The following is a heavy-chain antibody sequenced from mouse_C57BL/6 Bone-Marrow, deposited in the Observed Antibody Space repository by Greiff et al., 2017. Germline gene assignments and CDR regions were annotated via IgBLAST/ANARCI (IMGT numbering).Heavy chain of an antibody. V-gene: IGHV5-6*01. J-gene: IGHJ4*01. D-gene: IGHD1-1*01. CDR3: ARGRGSSYDAMDY. Sequence: EVKLMESGGDLVKPGGSLKLSCAASGFTFSSYGMSWVRQTPDKRLEWVATISSGGSYTYYPDSVKGRFTISRDNAKNTLYLQMSSLKSEDTAMYYCARGRGSSYDAMDYWGQGTSVTVSS. CDR2: ISSGGSYT. CDR1: GFTFSSYG.